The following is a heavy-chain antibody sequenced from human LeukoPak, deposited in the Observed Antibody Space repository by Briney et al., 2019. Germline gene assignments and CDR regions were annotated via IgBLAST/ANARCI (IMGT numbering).Heavy chain of an antibody. Sequence: GGSLRLSCAASGFTFSSYWMSWVRQAPGKGLEWVANIKQDGSEKYYVDSVKGRFTISRDNAKNSLYLQMNSLRAEDTAAYYCARGVDSLRYFDWFLYYFDYWGQGTLVTVSS. CDR2: IKQDGSEK. V-gene: IGHV3-7*03. D-gene: IGHD3-9*01. J-gene: IGHJ4*02. CDR3: ARGVDSLRYFDWFLYYFDY. CDR1: GFTFSSYW.